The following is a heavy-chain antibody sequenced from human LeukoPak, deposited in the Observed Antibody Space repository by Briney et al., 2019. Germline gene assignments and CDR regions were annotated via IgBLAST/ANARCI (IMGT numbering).Heavy chain of an antibody. CDR3: ARGGYCSSTSCYIGWFDP. J-gene: IGHJ5*02. Sequence: ASVTVSCKASGYTFTGYYMHWVRQAPGQGLERMGWINPNSGGTNYAQKFQGRVTMTRDTSISTAYMELSRLRSDDTAVYYCARGGYCSSTSCYIGWFDPWGQGTLVTVSS. CDR2: INPNSGGT. D-gene: IGHD2-2*02. CDR1: GYTFTGYY. V-gene: IGHV1-2*02.